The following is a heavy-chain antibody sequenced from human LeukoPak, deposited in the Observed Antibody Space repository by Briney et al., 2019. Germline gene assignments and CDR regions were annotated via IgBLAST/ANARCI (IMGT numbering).Heavy chain of an antibody. CDR1: GFTFSSYG. J-gene: IGHJ4*02. CDR2: ISYDGSNK. D-gene: IGHD6-13*01. Sequence: PGGSLRLSCAASGFTFSSYGMHWVRQAPGKGLEWVAVISYDGSNKYYADSVKGRFTISRDNSKNTLYLQMNSLRAEDTAVYYCAKEGRIAAAGTTYWGQGTLVTVSS. CDR3: AKEGRIAAAGTTY. V-gene: IGHV3-30*18.